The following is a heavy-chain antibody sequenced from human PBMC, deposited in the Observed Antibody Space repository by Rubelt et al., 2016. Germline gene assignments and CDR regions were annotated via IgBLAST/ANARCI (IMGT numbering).Heavy chain of an antibody. J-gene: IGHJ5*02. V-gene: IGHV4-34*01. CDR3: ARGRAVGNWFDP. CDR2: INHSGST. D-gene: IGHD6-19*01. Sequence: QVQLQQWGAGLLKPSETLSLTCAVYGGSFSGYYWSWIRQPPGKGLEWIGEINHSGSTNYNPSLKSRVTISVDTSKNQFSLKLSSVTAADTAVYYCARGRAVGNWFDPWGQGTLVTVSS. CDR1: GGSFSGYY.